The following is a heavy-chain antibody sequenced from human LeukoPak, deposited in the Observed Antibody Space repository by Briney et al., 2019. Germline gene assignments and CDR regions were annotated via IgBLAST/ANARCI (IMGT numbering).Heavy chain of an antibody. D-gene: IGHD2-15*01. Sequence: GGSLRLSCAASGFTFSTYVMNWVRQAPGKGLEWVSGISGSGGTLYYADSVKGRFTISRDNSKNTLYLQMNSLRAEDTAVYYCAKDLISGDWFDPWGQGTLVTVSS. V-gene: IGHV3-23*01. J-gene: IGHJ5*02. CDR1: GFTFSTYV. CDR3: AKDLISGDWFDP. CDR2: ISGSGGTL.